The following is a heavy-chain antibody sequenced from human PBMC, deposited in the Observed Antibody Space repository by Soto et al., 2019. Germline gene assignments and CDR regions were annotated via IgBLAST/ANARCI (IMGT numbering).Heavy chain of an antibody. V-gene: IGHV1-46*01. CDR2: VNPSGGHT. Sequence: QVQLVQSGAEVKKPGASVKVSCKASGDTFTEYYIHWVRQAPGQGLEWMGTVNPSGGHTTYAQHSRGRVNMTRDTGPRTLHIEPNSRTPEDPPVYYCASGGHVVVVTAALDYWGQGTLVTVSS. CDR3: ASGGHVVVVTAALDY. CDR1: GDTFTEYY. D-gene: IGHD2-21*02. J-gene: IGHJ4*02.